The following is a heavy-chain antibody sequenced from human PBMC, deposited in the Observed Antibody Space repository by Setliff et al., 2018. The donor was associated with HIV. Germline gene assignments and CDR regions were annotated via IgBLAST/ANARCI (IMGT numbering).Heavy chain of an antibody. Sequence: ASVKVSCKASGGTFSNYGMSWVRQAPGQGPEWMGIINPAGNPTSYAQKFQGRVTMTRDTSTSTVYMELSSLRSEDTAVYYCAAIKFDWLLPIDYWGQGTLVTVSS. J-gene: IGHJ4*02. CDR1: GGTFSNYG. V-gene: IGHV1-46*01. D-gene: IGHD3-9*01. CDR2: INPAGNPT. CDR3: AAIKFDWLLPIDY.